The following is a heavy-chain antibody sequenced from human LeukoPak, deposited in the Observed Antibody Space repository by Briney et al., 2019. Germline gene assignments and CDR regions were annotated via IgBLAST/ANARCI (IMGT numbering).Heavy chain of an antibody. V-gene: IGHV4-59*08. D-gene: IGHD2-2*01. CDR1: GGSISSYY. J-gene: IGHJ6*02. CDR3: ARSVPCNTGCYLYGMDV. CDR2: IYYSGST. Sequence: SETLSLTCTVSGGSISSYYWNWIRQPPGKGLEWIGYIYYSGSTNYNPSLKSRVTISVDTSKNQFSLKLSSVTAADTAVYFCARSVPCNTGCYLYGMDVWGQGTTVTVS.